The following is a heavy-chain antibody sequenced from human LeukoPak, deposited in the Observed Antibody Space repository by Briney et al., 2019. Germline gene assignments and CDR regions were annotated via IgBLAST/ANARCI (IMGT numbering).Heavy chain of an antibody. J-gene: IGHJ4*02. V-gene: IGHV4-39*01. CDR1: GDSISSSCYY. CDR2: IYYTGSI. D-gene: IGHD3-3*01. CDR3: ARHRRADFRPGGPIDY. Sequence: SETLSLTCTVSGDSISSSCYYWEWIRQPPGKGLEWIANIYYTGSIYYNPFLKSRVAMSVDTSKNQFSLNVNSVTAADTAVYFCARHRRADFRPGGPIDYWGQGILVTVSS.